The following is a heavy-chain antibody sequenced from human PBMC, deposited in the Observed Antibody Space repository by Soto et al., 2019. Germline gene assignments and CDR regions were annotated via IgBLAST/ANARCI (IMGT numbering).Heavy chain of an antibody. CDR2: ISSSSSTI. Sequence: GGSLRLSCAASGFTFSSYSMIWVRQAPGKGLEWVSYISSSSSTIYYADSVKGRFTISRDNAKNSLYLQMNSLRAEDTAVYYCARDSDPSTEASGPYWGQGTLVTVSS. CDR3: ARDSDPSTEASGPY. CDR1: GFTFSSYS. V-gene: IGHV3-48*01. J-gene: IGHJ4*02. D-gene: IGHD4-17*01.